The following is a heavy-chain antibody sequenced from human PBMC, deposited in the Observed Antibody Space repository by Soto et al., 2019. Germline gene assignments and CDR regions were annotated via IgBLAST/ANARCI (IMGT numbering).Heavy chain of an antibody. CDR3: TRDSSYYGAGRGVLDY. D-gene: IGHD3-10*01. J-gene: IGHJ4*02. CDR1: GFTVNNNY. V-gene: IGHV3-66*01. CDR2: IYSGGNT. Sequence: EVQLVESGGGLVQPGGSLRLSCAVSGFTVNNNYMSWVRQAPGKGLEWVSVIYSGGNTDYAESVRGRFTVSRDTSKNTLYLQMNGLRAEDTAIYYCTRDSSYYGAGRGVLDYWGQGTPVTVSS.